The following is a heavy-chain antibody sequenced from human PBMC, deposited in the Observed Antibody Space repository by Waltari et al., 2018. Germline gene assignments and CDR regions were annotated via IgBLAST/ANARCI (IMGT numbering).Heavy chain of an antibody. D-gene: IGHD1-26*01. CDR1: GFTFSSFW. CDR3: ARGMCRVGAPFDY. CDR2: INNDGTTT. Sequence: EVQLVESGGGLVQPGGSLRLSCAASGFTFSSFWMHWVRQAPGKGLVWVSHINNDGTTTNYADSVKGRFTISRDNAKNTLYLQMNSLGAEDTAMYYCARGMCRVGAPFDYWGQGTLVTVSS. J-gene: IGHJ4*02. V-gene: IGHV3-74*01.